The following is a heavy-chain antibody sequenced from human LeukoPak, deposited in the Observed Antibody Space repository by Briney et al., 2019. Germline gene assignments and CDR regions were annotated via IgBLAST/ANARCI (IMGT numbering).Heavy chain of an antibody. J-gene: IGHJ4*02. CDR2: ISSSSSDI. Sequence: TAGSLTLSCAASGFTFSSYRMNWVRQAPGKGLEWVSSISSSSSDIYYADSVKGRSTISRDNAKNSVYLQMNSLRAEDMAVYYCARSPGEWEPMYYFDYWGQGTLVTVSS. CDR1: GFTFSSYR. D-gene: IGHD1-26*01. V-gene: IGHV3-21*01. CDR3: ARSPGEWEPMYYFDY.